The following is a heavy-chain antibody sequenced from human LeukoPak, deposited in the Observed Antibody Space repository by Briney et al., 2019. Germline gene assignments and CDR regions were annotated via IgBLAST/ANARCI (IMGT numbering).Heavy chain of an antibody. Sequence: SETLSLTCTVSGGSISSSSYYWSWIRQPPGKGLEWIGEINHSGSTNYNPSLKSRVTISVDTSKNQFSLKLSSVTAADTAVYYCARAQVGATTGGLFDYWGQGTLVTVSS. CDR3: ARAQVGATTGGLFDY. CDR2: INHSGST. J-gene: IGHJ4*02. V-gene: IGHV4-39*07. D-gene: IGHD1-26*01. CDR1: GGSISSSSYY.